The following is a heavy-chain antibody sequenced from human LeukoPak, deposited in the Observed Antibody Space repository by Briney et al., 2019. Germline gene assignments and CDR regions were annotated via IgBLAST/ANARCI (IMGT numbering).Heavy chain of an antibody. D-gene: IGHD2-8*01. J-gene: IGHJ6*02. CDR3: ARVVPNGYYYGMDV. CDR1: RDRVSSNSAA. CDR2: TYYRSKWYN. V-gene: IGHV6-1*01. Sequence: SQTLSLTCAISRDRVSSNSAAWNWVRQSPSRGLEWLGRTYYRSKWYNDYAVSVKSRITINPDTSKNQFSLQLNSVTPEDTAVYYCARVVPNGYYYGMDVWGQGTTVTVSS.